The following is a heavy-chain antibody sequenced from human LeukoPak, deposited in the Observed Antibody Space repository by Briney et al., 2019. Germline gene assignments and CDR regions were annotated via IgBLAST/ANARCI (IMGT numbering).Heavy chain of an antibody. CDR2: ISSSSDTI. V-gene: IGHV3-48*02. D-gene: IGHD3-3*01. CDR1: GFIFSSYS. J-gene: IGHJ4*02. Sequence: AGGSLRLSCTASGFIFSSYSMNWVRQAPGKGLEWVSYISSSSDTIYYADSVKGRFTISRDNAKNSLYLQMNSLRDVDTAVYYCAPNFWGGYLTDYWGQGTLVTVSS. CDR3: APNFWGGYLTDY.